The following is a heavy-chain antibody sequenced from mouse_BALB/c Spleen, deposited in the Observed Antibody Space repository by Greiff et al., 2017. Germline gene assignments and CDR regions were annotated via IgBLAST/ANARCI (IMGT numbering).Heavy chain of an antibody. CDR2: SRNKANDYTT. J-gene: IGHJ1*01. CDR3: ARSQLGRWYFDV. D-gene: IGHD4-1*02. Sequence: EVKLVESGGGLVQPGGSLRLSCATSGFTFSDFYMEWVRQPPGKRLEWIAASRNKANDYTTEYSASVKGRFIVSRDTSQSILYLQMNALRAEDTAIYYCARSQLGRWYFDVWGAGTTVTVSS. V-gene: IGHV7-1*02. CDR1: GFTFSDFY.